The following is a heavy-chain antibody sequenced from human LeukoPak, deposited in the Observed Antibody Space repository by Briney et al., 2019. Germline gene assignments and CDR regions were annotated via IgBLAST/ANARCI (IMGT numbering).Heavy chain of an antibody. J-gene: IGHJ6*02. V-gene: IGHV1-18*01. Sequence: ASVKVSCKASGYTFRDYGISWVRRAPGQGLELMGWISAYNGDTYSAQQFQGRVTMTTDTSTTTAYMELRSLRSDDTAVYYCGRWSGGSAWKYHNGMDAWGQGTAVTVSS. CDR2: ISAYNGDT. CDR1: GYTFRDYG. D-gene: IGHD6-19*01. CDR3: GRWSGGSAWKYHNGMDA.